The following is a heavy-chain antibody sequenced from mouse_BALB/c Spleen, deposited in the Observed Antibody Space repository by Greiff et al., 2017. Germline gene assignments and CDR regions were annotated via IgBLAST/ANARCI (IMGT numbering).Heavy chain of an antibody. CDR2: IWAGGST. J-gene: IGHJ3*01. D-gene: IGHD2-1*01. V-gene: IGHV2-9*02. Sequence: QVQLQQSGPGLVAPSQSLSITCPVSGFSLTSYGVHWVRQPPGKGLEWLGVIWAGGSTNYNSALMSRLSISKDNSKSQVFLKMNSLQTDDTAMYYCARDRYGNYWFAYWGQGTLVTVSA. CDR1: GFSLTSYG. CDR3: ARDRYGNYWFAY.